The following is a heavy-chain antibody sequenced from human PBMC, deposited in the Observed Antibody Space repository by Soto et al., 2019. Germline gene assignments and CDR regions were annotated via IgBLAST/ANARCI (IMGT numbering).Heavy chain of an antibody. D-gene: IGHD6-6*01. Sequence: QVQLVQSGAEVKKPGASVKVSCKASGYTFTSYDINWVRQATGQGLEWMGWMNPNSGDRGYAQKFQGRVTMTRNTSITTAYMALSSLRAEDTAVYYCARVSSSSMHDYWGQGTLVTVSS. V-gene: IGHV1-8*01. CDR1: GYTFTSYD. CDR2: MNPNSGDR. J-gene: IGHJ4*02. CDR3: ARVSSSSMHDY.